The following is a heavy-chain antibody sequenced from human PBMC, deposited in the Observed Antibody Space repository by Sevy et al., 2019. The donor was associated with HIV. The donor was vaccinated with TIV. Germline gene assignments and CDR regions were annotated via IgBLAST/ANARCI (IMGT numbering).Heavy chain of an antibody. D-gene: IGHD2-15*01. Sequence: GGSLRLSCAASGFTFSSYGMHWVRQAPGKGLEWVAFIRYDGSNKYYADSVKGRFTISRDNSKNTLYLQMNSLRAEETAVYYCAKEGCSGGSCYSNSGYYFDYWGQGTLVTVSS. J-gene: IGHJ4*02. V-gene: IGHV3-30*02. CDR1: GFTFSSYG. CDR2: IRYDGSNK. CDR3: AKEGCSGGSCYSNSGYYFDY.